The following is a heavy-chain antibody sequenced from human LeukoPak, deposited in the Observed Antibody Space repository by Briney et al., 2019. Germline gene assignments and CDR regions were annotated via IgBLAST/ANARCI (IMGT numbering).Heavy chain of an antibody. J-gene: IGHJ5*02. V-gene: IGHV1-2*02. CDR1: GYTFTGYY. Sequence: ASVKVSCEASGYTFTGYYMHWVRQAPGQGLEWMGWINPNSGGTNYAQKFQGRVTMTRDTSISTAYMELSRLRSDDTAVYYCARDPVPAAIEEYNWFDPWGQGTLVTVSS. CDR3: ARDPVPAAIEEYNWFDP. D-gene: IGHD2-2*01. CDR2: INPNSGGT.